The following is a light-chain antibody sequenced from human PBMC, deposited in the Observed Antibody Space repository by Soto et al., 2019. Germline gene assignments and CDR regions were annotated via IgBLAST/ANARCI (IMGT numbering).Light chain of an antibody. V-gene: IGLV1-44*01. CDR2: SNN. J-gene: IGLJ2*01. CDR1: RSNIGSNT. Sequence: QSALSQPPSASGTPGQRVTISCSGSRSNIGSNTVNWYQQLPGTAPKLLIYSNNQRPSGVPDRFSGSKSGTSASLAVRGLQSEDEADYYCAAWDDSLNGHVVFGGGTKVTVL. CDR3: AAWDDSLNGHVV.